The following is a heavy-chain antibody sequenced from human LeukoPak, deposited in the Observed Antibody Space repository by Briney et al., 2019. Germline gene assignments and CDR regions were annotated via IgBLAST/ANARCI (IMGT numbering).Heavy chain of an antibody. V-gene: IGHV3-15*01. D-gene: IGHD6-13*01. CDR3: TTGTAAAGNGPDH. J-gene: IGHJ4*02. Sequence: GGSLRLSCAASGSTFSNAWMSWVRQAPGKGLEWVGRIKSKTDGGTTDYAAPVKGRFTISRDDSKNTLYLQMNSLKTEDTAVYYCTTGTAAAGNGPDHWGQGTLVTVSS. CDR2: IKSKTDGGTT. CDR1: GSTFSNAW.